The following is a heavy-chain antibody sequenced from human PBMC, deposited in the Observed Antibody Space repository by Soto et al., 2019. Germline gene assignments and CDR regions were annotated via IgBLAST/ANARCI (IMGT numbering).Heavy chain of an antibody. J-gene: IGHJ6*03. V-gene: IGHV4-59*01. Sequence: PSETLSLTCTVSGGSISGYYWSWIRQPPGKGLEWIGYIYYSGTTNYDPSLKSRVTMSVDTSKNQFSLKLSSVTAADTAVYYCARLTGGTYLSFYYYIGVWGKGPTVTVSS. D-gene: IGHD2-8*02. CDR3: ARLTGGTYLSFYYYIGV. CDR1: GGSISGYY. CDR2: IYYSGTT.